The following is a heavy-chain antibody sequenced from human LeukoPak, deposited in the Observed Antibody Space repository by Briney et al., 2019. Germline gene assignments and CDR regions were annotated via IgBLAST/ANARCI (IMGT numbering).Heavy chain of an antibody. CDR2: ISYDGSNK. V-gene: IGHV3-30-3*01. CDR1: GFTFSSYA. D-gene: IGHD3-16*01. CDR3: AIEAFLRLGELLVY. J-gene: IGHJ4*02. Sequence: GRSLRLSCAASGFTFSSYAMHWVRQAPGKGLEWVAVISYDGSNKYYADSVKGRFTISRDNSKNTLYLQMNSLRAEDTAVYYCAIEAFLRLGELLVYWGQGTLDTVSS.